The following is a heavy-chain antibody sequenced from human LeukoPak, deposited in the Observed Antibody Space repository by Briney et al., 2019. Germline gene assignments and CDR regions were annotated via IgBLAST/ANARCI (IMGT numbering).Heavy chain of an antibody. D-gene: IGHD1-7*01. V-gene: IGHV3-66*01. CDR1: GFSVRSNY. CDR2: IYGGGST. J-gene: IGHJ4*02. CDR3: AREGAGTPNY. Sequence: GGSLRLSCAASGFSVRSNYMSWVRQAPGKGLEWVSIIYGGGSTYYADYVKGRFTISRDNSKNTLYLQMNSLRAEDTAVYYCAREGAGTPNYWGQGTLVTVSS.